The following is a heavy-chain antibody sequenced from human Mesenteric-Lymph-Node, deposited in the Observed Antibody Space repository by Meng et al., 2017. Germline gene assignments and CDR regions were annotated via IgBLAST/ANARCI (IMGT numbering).Heavy chain of an antibody. D-gene: IGHD5-12*01. Sequence: SETLSLTCTVSGGSISSGGYYWSWIRQHPGKGLEWIGYIYYSGSTYYNPSLKSRVTISVDTSKNQFSLKLSSVTAADTAVYYCARGHSGYDLVSYYYGMDVWGQGTTVTVSS. CDR3: ARGHSGYDLVSYYYGMDV. J-gene: IGHJ6*02. V-gene: IGHV4-31*03. CDR2: IYYSGST. CDR1: GGSISSGGYY.